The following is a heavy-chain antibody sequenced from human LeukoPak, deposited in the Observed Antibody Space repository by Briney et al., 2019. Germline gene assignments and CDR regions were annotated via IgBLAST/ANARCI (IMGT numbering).Heavy chain of an antibody. CDR1: GFTFSSYW. J-gene: IGHJ4*02. V-gene: IGHV3-7*01. D-gene: IGHD3-16*01. CDR2: IKQDGSEK. CDR3: AKVRWGSDNALDS. Sequence: GGSLRLSCTASGFTFSSYWMTWVRQAPGKGLEWVANIKQDGSEKYYVDSVKGRFTISRDNAKNSLYLQMNSLRAEDTAVYYCAKVRWGSDNALDSWGQGTLVTGSS.